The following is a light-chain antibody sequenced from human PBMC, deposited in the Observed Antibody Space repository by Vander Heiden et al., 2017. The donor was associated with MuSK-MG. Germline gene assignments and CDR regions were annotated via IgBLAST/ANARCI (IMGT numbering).Light chain of an antibody. CDR3: CSLAGRATLV. CDR2: DVH. CDR1: NSDIIVYHY. V-gene: IGLV2-11*01. J-gene: IGLJ2*01. Sequence: SALTQPRSVSGSPGPSVPISCTGINSDIIVYHYFSWHQRPPDSAQKLIVYDVHKRPAGAPGRFSGSKAGNTASLTISGLQAEEEADYYCCSLAGRATLVFGGGTKLTVL.